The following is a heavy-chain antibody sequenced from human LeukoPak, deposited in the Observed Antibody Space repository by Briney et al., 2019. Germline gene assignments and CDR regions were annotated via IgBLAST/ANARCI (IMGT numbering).Heavy chain of an antibody. CDR2: IIPIFGTA. V-gene: IGHV1-69*13. D-gene: IGHD1-26*01. CDR1: GGTFSSYA. Sequence: ASVKVSCKASGGTFSSYAISWVRQAPGQGLEWMGGIIPIFGTANYAQKFQGRVTITADESTSTAYMELSSLRSEDTAVYYCARDTSGSYQSYFDYWGQGTLVTVSS. CDR3: ARDTSGSYQSYFDY. J-gene: IGHJ4*02.